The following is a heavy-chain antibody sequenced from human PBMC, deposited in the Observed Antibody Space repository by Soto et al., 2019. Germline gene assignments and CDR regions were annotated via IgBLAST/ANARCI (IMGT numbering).Heavy chain of an antibody. J-gene: IGHJ6*02. CDR1: GGTFSRYS. CDR2: IIPIFGIA. D-gene: IGHD2-2*01. V-gene: IGHV1-69*08. Sequence: QVQLVQSGAEVKKPGSSVKVSCKASGGTFSRYSITWVRQALGHGLEWIGRIIPIFGIASYAQKFQGRVTITADESTSTAYMELSSLRSDDTAVYYCAREDRDRETGLVPAAIDGMDVWGQGTTVTVSS. CDR3: AREDRDRETGLVPAAIDGMDV.